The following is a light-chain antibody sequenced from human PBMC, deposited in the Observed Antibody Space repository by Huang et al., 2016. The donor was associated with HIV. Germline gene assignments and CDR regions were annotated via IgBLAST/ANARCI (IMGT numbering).Light chain of an antibody. CDR3: QQYGSSVT. Sequence: EIVLTQSPGTLSLSPGERATLSCRASQSVGSSYLAWDQQKPGKAPRLLIYDASSWATGIPDRFSGSGSGTDFTLTISRLEPEDFAVYYCQQYGSSVTFGQGTLLEIK. CDR2: DAS. J-gene: IGKJ5*01. CDR1: QSVGSSY. V-gene: IGKV3-20*01.